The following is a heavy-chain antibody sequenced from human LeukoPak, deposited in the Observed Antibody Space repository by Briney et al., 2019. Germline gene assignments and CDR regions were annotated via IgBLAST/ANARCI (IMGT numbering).Heavy chain of an antibody. J-gene: IGHJ4*02. CDR2: ISGSGGSI. D-gene: IGHD3-10*01. Sequence: GGSLRLSCAASGFTFSSYAMSWVRQAPGKGLEWVSAISGSGGSIYYADSVKGRFTISRDNSKNTLYLQMNSLRAEDTAVYYCAKDYYYGSGSYYFDYWGQGTLVTVSS. CDR3: AKDYYYGSGSYYFDY. V-gene: IGHV3-23*01. CDR1: GFTFSSYA.